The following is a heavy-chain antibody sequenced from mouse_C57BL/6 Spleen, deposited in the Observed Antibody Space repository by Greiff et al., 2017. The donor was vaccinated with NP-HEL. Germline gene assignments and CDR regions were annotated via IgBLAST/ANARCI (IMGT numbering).Heavy chain of an antibody. CDR1: GFSLTSYG. J-gene: IGHJ4*01. Sequence: LVESGPGLVQPSQSLSITCTVSGFSLTSYGVHWVRQSPGKGLEWLGLIWSGGGKAYNAAFLSGLSTRRANSKSQVFFKMNSLQADDTAIYYCARKRDYGSSYAMDYWGQGTSVTVSS. CDR2: IWSGGGK. CDR3: ARKRDYGSSYAMDY. V-gene: IGHV2-2*01. D-gene: IGHD1-1*01.